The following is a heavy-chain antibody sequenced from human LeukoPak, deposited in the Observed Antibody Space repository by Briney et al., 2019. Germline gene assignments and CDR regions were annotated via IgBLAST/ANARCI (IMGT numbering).Heavy chain of an antibody. D-gene: IGHD3-10*01. CDR3: AKEMGHSPHSSGTYWSDGGVGLDY. Sequence: ASVKVSCKASGYTFTSYDINWVRQATGQGLEWMGWMNPNSGNTGYAQKFQGRVTMTRNTSISTAYMELSSLRSEDTAVYYCAKEMGHSPHSSGTYWSDGGVGLDYWGQGTLVTVSS. CDR2: MNPNSGNT. CDR1: GYTFTSYD. V-gene: IGHV1-8*01. J-gene: IGHJ4*02.